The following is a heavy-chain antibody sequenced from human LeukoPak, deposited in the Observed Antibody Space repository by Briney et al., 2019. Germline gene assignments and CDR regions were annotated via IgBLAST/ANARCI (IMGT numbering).Heavy chain of an antibody. Sequence: GGSLRLSCAASGFTFSSYWIHWVRQAPGKGLVWVSGIDNDGSTTRYADSVKGRFTLSRDNVKNTVYLQMNSLTAEDTTVYYCARDRDGFDIWGQGTMVTVSS. CDR3: ARDRDGFDI. CDR1: GFTFSSYW. J-gene: IGHJ3*02. CDR2: IDNDGSTT. V-gene: IGHV3-74*01.